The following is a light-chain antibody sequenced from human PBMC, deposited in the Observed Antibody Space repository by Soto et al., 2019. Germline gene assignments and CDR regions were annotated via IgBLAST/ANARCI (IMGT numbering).Light chain of an antibody. CDR3: QSYDSSLSGVL. Sequence: QSVLTQPPSVSGAPGQRVTISCTGSSSNIGAGYDVYWYQQLPGTPPKLLIYDSSNRPSGVPDRFSGSKSGTSASLAITGLQAEDEADYFCQSYDSSLSGVLFGGGTKVTVL. CDR2: DSS. CDR1: SSNIGAGYD. J-gene: IGLJ2*01. V-gene: IGLV1-40*01.